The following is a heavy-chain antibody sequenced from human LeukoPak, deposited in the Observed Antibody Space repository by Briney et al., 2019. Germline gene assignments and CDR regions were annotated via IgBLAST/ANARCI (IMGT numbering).Heavy chain of an antibody. Sequence: ASVKVSCKVSGYTLTELSMHWVRQAPGKGLEWMGGFDPEDGETIYAQKFQGRVAMTEDTSTDTAYMELSSLRSEDTAVYYCATEVGSNNWFDPWGQGTLVTVSS. V-gene: IGHV1-24*01. D-gene: IGHD1-26*01. CDR2: FDPEDGET. CDR1: GYTLTELS. CDR3: ATEVGSNNWFDP. J-gene: IGHJ5*02.